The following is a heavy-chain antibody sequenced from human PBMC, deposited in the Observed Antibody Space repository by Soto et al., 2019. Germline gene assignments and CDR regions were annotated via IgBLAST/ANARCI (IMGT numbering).Heavy chain of an antibody. V-gene: IGHV1-18*01. CDR3: ARDVGVGAYGPGTQNMDV. D-gene: IGHD3-10*01. CDR2: ISTHTGNT. CDR1: GYTFTTYG. Sequence: QAPVGQSGAEVKEPGASVKVSCKASGYTFTTYGVSWVRQAPGQGLEWVGWISTHTGNTLYAQKFQGRVTVTTDTSSSTAYMEVRSLRSDDTAVYYWARDVGVGAYGPGTQNMDVWGQGTTVIVSS. J-gene: IGHJ6*02.